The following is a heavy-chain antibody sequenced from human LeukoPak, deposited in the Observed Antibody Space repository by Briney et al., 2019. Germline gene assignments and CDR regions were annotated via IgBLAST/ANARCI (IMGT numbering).Heavy chain of an antibody. D-gene: IGHD3-10*01. CDR3: ARDTRYYYGSEKKPNDY. CDR2: ISSSSSYI. J-gene: IGHJ4*02. CDR1: GFTFSSYS. Sequence: GGSLRLSCAASGFTFSSYSMNWVRQAPGKGLEWVSSISSSSSYIYYADSVKGRFTISRDNAKNSLYLQMNSLRAEDTAVYYCARDTRYYYGSEKKPNDYWGRGTLVTVSS. V-gene: IGHV3-21*04.